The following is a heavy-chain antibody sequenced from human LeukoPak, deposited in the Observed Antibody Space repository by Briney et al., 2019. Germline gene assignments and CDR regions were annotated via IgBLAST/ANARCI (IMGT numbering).Heavy chain of an antibody. CDR1: GGSFSGYY. Sequence: TASETLSLTCAVYGGSFSGYYWSWIRQPPGKGLEWIGEINHSGSTNYNPSLKSRVTISVDTSKNQFSLKLSSVTAADTAVYYCARTVGYFDYWGQGTLVTVSS. V-gene: IGHV4-34*01. CDR2: INHSGST. J-gene: IGHJ4*02. D-gene: IGHD2-15*01. CDR3: ARTVGYFDY.